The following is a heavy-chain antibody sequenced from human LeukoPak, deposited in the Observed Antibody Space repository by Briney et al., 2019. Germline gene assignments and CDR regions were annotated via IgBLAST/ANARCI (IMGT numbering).Heavy chain of an antibody. V-gene: IGHV1-46*01. J-gene: IGHJ6*03. CDR1: GYTFTSYY. Sequence: EASVKVSCKASGYTFTSYYMHWVRQAPGEGLEWMGIINPSGGSTSYAQKFQGRVTMTRDMSTSTVYMELSSLRSEDTAVYYCAGVAAEVVGVPGAIGFGWLRRDYYYMDVWGKGTTVTVSS. CDR3: AGVAAEVVGVPGAIGFGWLRRDYYYMDV. D-gene: IGHD2-2*02. CDR2: INPSGGST.